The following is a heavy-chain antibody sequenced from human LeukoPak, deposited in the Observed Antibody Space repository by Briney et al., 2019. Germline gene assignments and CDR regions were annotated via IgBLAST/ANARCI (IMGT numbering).Heavy chain of an antibody. V-gene: IGHV3-11*03. D-gene: IGHD6-19*01. CDR3: ARSRGAGPAAYFDY. J-gene: IGHJ4*02. CDR2: ISNSGSYT. CDR1: GFTFSDEY. Sequence: PGGALRLSCAASGFTFSDEYMSWIRQAPGKGLEWVSYISNSGSYTNHADPVKGRFTISRDNAKNSLYLQMSSLRAEDAAVYYCARSRGAGPAAYFDYWGQGTLITVSS.